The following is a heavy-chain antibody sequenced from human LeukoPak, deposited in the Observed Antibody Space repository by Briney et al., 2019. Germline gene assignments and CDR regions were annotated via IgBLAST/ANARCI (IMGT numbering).Heavy chain of an antibody. D-gene: IGHD5-12*01. J-gene: IGHJ4*02. CDR2: IKQDGSEK. CDR3: ATSVGDGYDSN. CDR1: GFTFSSYA. V-gene: IGHV3-7*01. Sequence: GGSLRLSCAASGFTFSSYAMSWVRKAPGKGLEWVANIKQDGSEKYYVDSVKGRFTISRDNAKNSLYLQMNSLRAEDTAVYYCATSVGDGYDSNWGQGTLVTVSS.